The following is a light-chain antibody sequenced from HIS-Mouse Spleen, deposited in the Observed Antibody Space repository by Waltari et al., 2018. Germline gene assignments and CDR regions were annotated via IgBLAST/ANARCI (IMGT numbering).Light chain of an antibody. Sequence: SVLTQPPSASGTPGQRFTISCSGSSSNIGSNTVNWYQQLPGTAPKLLIYSNNQRPSGVPDRFSGSKSGTSASLAISGLQSEDEADYYCAAWDDSLNGHVFGTGTKVTVL. CDR2: SNN. V-gene: IGLV1-44*01. CDR1: SSNIGSNT. CDR3: AAWDDSLNGHV. J-gene: IGLJ1*01.